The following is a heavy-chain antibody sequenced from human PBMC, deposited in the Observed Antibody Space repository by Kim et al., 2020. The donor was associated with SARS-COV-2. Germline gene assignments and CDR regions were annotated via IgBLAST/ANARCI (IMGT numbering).Heavy chain of an antibody. D-gene: IGHD6-19*01. CDR2: IRSKAYGGTT. V-gene: IGHV3-49*04. CDR1: GFTFGDYA. J-gene: IGHJ4*02. Sequence: GGSLRLSCTASGFTFGDYAMSWVGQVTVKRLEWVGFIRSKAYGGTTEYAASVKGRFTISRDESKSIAYLQMNSLKTEDTAVYYCTRALLEQWLIRDPFDYWGQGTLVIVSS. CDR3: TRALLEQWLIRDPFDY.